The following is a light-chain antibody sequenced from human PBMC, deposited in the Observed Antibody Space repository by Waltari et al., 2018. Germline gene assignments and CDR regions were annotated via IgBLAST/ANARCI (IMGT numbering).Light chain of an antibody. J-gene: IGLJ2*01. CDR3: QSFDSSLGGVL. CDR2: GSR. Sequence: QSVLTQPPSVSGAPGQSVTISCTGSSSNIGADHDVHWYQQFPGRAPKRLIPGSRTRPSGVPALFSGSKSGTSASLAITGLQAEDEADYYCQSFDSSLGGVLFGGGTQLTVL. V-gene: IGLV1-40*01. CDR1: SSNIGADHD.